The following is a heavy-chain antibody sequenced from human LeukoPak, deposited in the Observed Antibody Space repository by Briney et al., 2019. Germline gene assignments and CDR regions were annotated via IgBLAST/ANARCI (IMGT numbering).Heavy chain of an antibody. CDR1: GGSFSGYY. J-gene: IGHJ4*02. Sequence: SETLSLTCAVYGGSFSGYYWSWIRQHPGKGLEWIGEINHSGSTNYNPSLKSRVTISVDTSKNQFSLKLSSVTAADTAVYYCARGRPPNYWGQGTLVTVSS. CDR3: ARGRPPNY. CDR2: INHSGST. V-gene: IGHV4-34*01.